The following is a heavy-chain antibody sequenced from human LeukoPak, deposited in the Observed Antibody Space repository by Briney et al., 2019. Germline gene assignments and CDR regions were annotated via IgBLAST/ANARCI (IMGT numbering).Heavy chain of an antibody. CDR3: ARVIRQAKYYDFWSGSILFDY. V-gene: IGHV1-8*03. CDR1: GYTFTSYG. Sequence: GASVKVSCKASGYTFTSYGINWVRQATGQGLEWMGWMNPNSGNTGYAQKFQGRVTITRNTSISTAYMELSSLRSEDTAVYYCARVIRQAKYYDFWSGSILFDYWGQGTLVTVSS. D-gene: IGHD3-3*01. CDR2: MNPNSGNT. J-gene: IGHJ4*02.